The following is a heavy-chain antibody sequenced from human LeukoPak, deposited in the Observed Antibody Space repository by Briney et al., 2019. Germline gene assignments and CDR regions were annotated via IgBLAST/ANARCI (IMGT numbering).Heavy chain of an antibody. J-gene: IGHJ4*02. CDR2: IIPIFGTA. CDR3: AREGQGDDSSGLFDY. D-gene: IGHD3-22*01. Sequence: ASVKVSCKASGGTFSSYAISWVRQAPGQGLEWMGGIIPIFGTANYAQKFQGRVTITADESTSTAYMELSSLRSEDTAVYYCAREGQGDDSSGLFDYWGQGTLVTVSS. CDR1: GGTFSSYA. V-gene: IGHV1-69*13.